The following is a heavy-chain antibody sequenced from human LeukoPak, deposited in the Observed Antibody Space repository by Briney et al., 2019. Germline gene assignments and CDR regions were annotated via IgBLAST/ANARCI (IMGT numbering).Heavy chain of an antibody. Sequence: PGGSLRLSCAASGFTFSSYAMSWVRQAPGKGLEWFSALSGSGGSTYYADSVKGRFTISRDNSKNTLYLQMNSLRAEDTAVYYCAKDPACSSTSCYDYFDYWGQGTLVTVSS. V-gene: IGHV3-23*01. J-gene: IGHJ4*02. CDR1: GFTFSSYA. CDR3: AKDPACSSTSCYDYFDY. D-gene: IGHD2-2*01. CDR2: LSGSGGST.